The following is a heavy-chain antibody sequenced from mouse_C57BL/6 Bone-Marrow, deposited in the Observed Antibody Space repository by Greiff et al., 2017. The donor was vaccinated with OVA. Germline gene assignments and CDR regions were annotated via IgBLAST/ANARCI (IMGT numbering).Heavy chain of an antibody. J-gene: IGHJ3*01. CDR2: IYPGGGYT. Sequence: VQLQQSGAELVRPGTTVKMSCKASGYTFTNYWIGWAKQRPGHGLEWIGDIYPGGGYTNYNEKFKGKATLTADKSSSTAYMQFSSLTSEDSAIYYCARDLDSSGYWFAYWGQGTLVTVSA. D-gene: IGHD3-2*02. CDR1: GYTFTNYW. V-gene: IGHV1-63*01. CDR3: ARDLDSSGYWFAY.